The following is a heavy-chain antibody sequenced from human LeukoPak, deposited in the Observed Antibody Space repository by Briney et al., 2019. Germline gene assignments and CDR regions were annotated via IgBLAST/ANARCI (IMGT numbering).Heavy chain of an antibody. J-gene: IGHJ6*03. CDR2: IYYSGST. Sequence: SETPSLTCTVSGGSTCRYYWSWIRQPPGNGLEWCGYIYYSGSTNYNPSLKSRVTISVDTSKNQFSLKLSSVTAADTAVYYCARATGLYDFWSKPRPYYMDVWGKGTTVTVSS. V-gene: IGHV4-59*01. D-gene: IGHD3-3*01. CDR1: GGSTCRYY. CDR3: ARATGLYDFWSKPRPYYMDV.